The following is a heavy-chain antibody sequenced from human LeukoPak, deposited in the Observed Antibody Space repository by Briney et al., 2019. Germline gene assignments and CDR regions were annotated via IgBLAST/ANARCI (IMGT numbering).Heavy chain of an antibody. D-gene: IGHD2-2*02. J-gene: IGHJ6*02. CDR1: GYTFATNG. CDR3: ARSGGCSSMSCYTYYFYYGMDV. CDR2: ISAYNGNT. V-gene: IGHV1-18*01. Sequence: ASVKVSCKASGYTFATNGITWMRQPPGQGLEWVGWISAYNGNTNYAQKLQGRVIMTTDTSTSTAYMELRSLRSDDTAVYYCARSGGCSSMSCYTYYFYYGMDVWGQGTTVTVSS.